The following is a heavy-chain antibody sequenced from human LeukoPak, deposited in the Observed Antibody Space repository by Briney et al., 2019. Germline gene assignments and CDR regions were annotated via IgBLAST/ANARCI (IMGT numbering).Heavy chain of an antibody. CDR2: INPNSGDT. CDR3: ATQRGSYLWGTDFDY. V-gene: IGHV1-2*02. D-gene: IGHD3-16*01. J-gene: IGHJ4*02. CDR1: GYTFTGYY. Sequence: ASVKVSCKASGYTFTGYYMHWVRQAPGHGLEWMGWINPNSGDTKFAREFQGRVTMTRDTSISTAYMGLSRLRSDDTAVYYCATQRGSYLWGTDFDYWGQGTLVTVSS.